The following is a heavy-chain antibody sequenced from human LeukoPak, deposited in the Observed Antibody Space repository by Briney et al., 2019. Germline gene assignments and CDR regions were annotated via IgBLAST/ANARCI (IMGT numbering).Heavy chain of an antibody. Sequence: PGGSLRLSCAASGFTFRNYWMGWVRQAPGKGLEWVAVISYDGSNKYYADSVKGRFTISRDNSKNTLYLQMNSLRAVDTAVYYCAKEASVYYYDSSGYQDYWGQGTLVTVSS. J-gene: IGHJ4*02. D-gene: IGHD3-22*01. CDR2: ISYDGSNK. CDR3: AKEASVYYYDSSGYQDY. V-gene: IGHV3-30*18. CDR1: GFTFRNYW.